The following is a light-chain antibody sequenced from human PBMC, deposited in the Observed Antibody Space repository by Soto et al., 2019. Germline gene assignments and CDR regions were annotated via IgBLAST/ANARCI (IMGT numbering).Light chain of an antibody. CDR1: QTISSW. J-gene: IGKJ5*01. CDR3: QQFEDFPRAII. V-gene: IGKV1-33*01. Sequence: DIQMTQSPSTLSGSLVEGDTKTYRASQTISSWLAWYQQKPGKAPTLLIYDASNLETGVPSRFSGSGSGTDFTFTISSLQPEDIATYYCQQFEDFPRAIICGQGTKREIK. CDR2: DAS.